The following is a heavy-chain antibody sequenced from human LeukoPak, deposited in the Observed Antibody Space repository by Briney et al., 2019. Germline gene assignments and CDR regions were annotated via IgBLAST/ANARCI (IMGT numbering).Heavy chain of an antibody. J-gene: IGHJ6*02. CDR3: ARGRVPAAAHPYYGMDL. D-gene: IGHD2-2*01. V-gene: IGHV3-21*01. CDR2: ISSSSSYI. Sequence: PGGSLRLSCAASRFTFSRYSMNGVRQAPGKGVEWVSSISSSSSYIYYADSVKGRFTISRDNAKNSLYLQMNSLRAEDTAVYYCARGRVPAAAHPYYGMDLWGQGTTVTVSS. CDR1: RFTFSRYS.